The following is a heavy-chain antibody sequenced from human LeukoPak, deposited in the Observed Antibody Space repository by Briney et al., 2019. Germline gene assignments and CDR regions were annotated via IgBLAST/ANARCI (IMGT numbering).Heavy chain of an antibody. D-gene: IGHD6-6*01. CDR3: AGLSSSSTDYYYMDV. V-gene: IGHV6-1*01. CDR2: TYYRSKLYS. CDR1: GDIVSNNTTA. J-gene: IGHJ6*03. Sequence: SQTLSLTCTISGDIVSNNTTAWNWIRQSPSRGLEWLVRTYYRSKLYSEFAVSVKNRITIKPDTSKNQFSLQLSSVTPEDTAVYYCAGLSSSSTDYYYMDVWGKGTTVTVS.